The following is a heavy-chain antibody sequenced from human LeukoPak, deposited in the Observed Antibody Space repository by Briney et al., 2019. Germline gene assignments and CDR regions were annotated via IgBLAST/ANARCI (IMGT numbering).Heavy chain of an antibody. CDR2: ISAYNGNT. V-gene: IGHV1-18*01. CDR3: ARHKTTYYYGSGSYDSKAGVDY. D-gene: IGHD3-10*01. CDR1: GYTFTSYG. Sequence: ASVKLSCKASGYTFTSYGISWLRQAPGQGLEWRGWISAYNGNTNYAQKLQGRVTMTTDTSTSTAYMELRSLRSDDTAVYYCARHKTTYYYGSGSYDSKAGVDYWGQGTLVTVSS. J-gene: IGHJ4*02.